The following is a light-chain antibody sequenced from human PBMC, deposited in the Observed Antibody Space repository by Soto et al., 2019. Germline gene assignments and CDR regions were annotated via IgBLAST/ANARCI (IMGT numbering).Light chain of an antibody. CDR3: GADGGANIFYV. V-gene: IGLV2-8*01. Sequence: QSALTQPPSASGSPGQSVSISCTGTSSEIGAYNYVSWYPQHPGKVPKLLIYEVTKRPSGVPDRFSASKSGNTASLTVSGLQAEDEADYYGGADGGANIFYVCGTGTKVTVL. J-gene: IGLJ1*01. CDR1: SSEIGAYNY. CDR2: EVT.